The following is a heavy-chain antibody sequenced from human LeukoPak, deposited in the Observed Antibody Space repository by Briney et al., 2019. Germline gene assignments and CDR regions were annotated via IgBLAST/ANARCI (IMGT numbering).Heavy chain of an antibody. CDR2: ISYDALKK. V-gene: IGHV3-30-3*01. Sequence: GGSLRLSCAASGFTFRSYDMNWVRQAPGKGLEWVAMISYDALKKYYADSVTGRFTISRDHSNLYLQMNNLRTDDTAVYFCARVYAGHFDYWGQGILVTVSS. CDR3: ARVYAGHFDY. D-gene: IGHD2-8*01. CDR1: GFTFRSYD. J-gene: IGHJ4*02.